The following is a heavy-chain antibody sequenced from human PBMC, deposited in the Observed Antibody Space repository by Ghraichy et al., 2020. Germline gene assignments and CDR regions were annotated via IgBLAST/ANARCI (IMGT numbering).Heavy chain of an antibody. CDR3: RGYSSSTFDY. CDR2: ISSNGGST. D-gene: IGHD6-13*01. CDR1: GFTFSSYA. Sequence: GGSLRLSCSASGFTFSSYAMHWVRQAPGKGLEYVSAISSNGGSTYYADSVKGRFTISRDNSKNTLYLQMSSLRAEDTAVYYCRGYSSSTFDYWGQGTLVTVSS. V-gene: IGHV3-64D*06. J-gene: IGHJ4*02.